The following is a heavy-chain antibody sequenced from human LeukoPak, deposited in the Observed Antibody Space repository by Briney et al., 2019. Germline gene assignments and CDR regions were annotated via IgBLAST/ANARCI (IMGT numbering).Heavy chain of an antibody. V-gene: IGHV4-39*07. CDR3: ASSLAPPYDSSGYYYH. D-gene: IGHD3-22*01. CDR2: IYYSGST. Sequence: SETLSLTCTVSGGSISSSSYYWGWIRQPPGKGLEWIGSIYYSGSTYFNPSLKSRVTISVDTSKNQFSLKLSSVTAADTAVYYCASSLAPPYDSSGYYYHWGQGTLVTVSS. J-gene: IGHJ5*02. CDR1: GGSISSSSYY.